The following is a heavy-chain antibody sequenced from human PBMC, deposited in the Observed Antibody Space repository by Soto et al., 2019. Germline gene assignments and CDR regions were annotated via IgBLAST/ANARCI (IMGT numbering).Heavy chain of an antibody. Sequence: PGGSLRLSCAASGFTFRNYAMSWVRQAPGKGLEWVSAISDSGDNTYYADSVKGRFTISRDNSKNTLYLQMNSLRAADSAMFYCVKEHSAHSYAESWGQGNLVSVCS. CDR1: GFTFRNYA. D-gene: IGHD5-18*01. J-gene: IGHJ4*02. CDR2: ISDSGDNT. V-gene: IGHV3-23*01. CDR3: VKEHSAHSYAES.